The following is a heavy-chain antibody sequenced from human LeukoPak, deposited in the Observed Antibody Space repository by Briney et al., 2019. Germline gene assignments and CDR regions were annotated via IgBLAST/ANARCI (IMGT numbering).Heavy chain of an antibody. Sequence: ASVKVSCKASGYTFTSYDINWVRQATGQGLEWMGWMNPNSGNTGYAQKFQGRVTMTRNTSISTAYMELSSLRSEDTAVYYCARHGDRGYYMDVWGKGTTVTVSS. CDR2: MNPNSGNT. J-gene: IGHJ6*03. V-gene: IGHV1-8*01. CDR1: GYTFTSYD. CDR3: ARHGDRGYYMDV. D-gene: IGHD3-10*01.